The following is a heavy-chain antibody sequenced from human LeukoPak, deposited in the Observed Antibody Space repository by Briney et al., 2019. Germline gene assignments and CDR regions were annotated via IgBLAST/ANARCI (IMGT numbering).Heavy chain of an antibody. Sequence: PGGSLRLSCAASGFTFSSYWMHWVRQAPGKGLVWVSRINSDGSTTTYADSVKGRFTISRDNAKTTLYPQMNSLRAEDTAVYYCARGGVGWAYFDYWGQGTLVTVSS. CDR1: GFTFSSYW. D-gene: IGHD3-16*01. CDR2: INSDGSTT. V-gene: IGHV3-74*01. J-gene: IGHJ4*02. CDR3: ARGGVGWAYFDY.